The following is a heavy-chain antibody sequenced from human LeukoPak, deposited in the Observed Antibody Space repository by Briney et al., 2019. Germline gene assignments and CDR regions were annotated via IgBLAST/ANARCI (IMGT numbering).Heavy chain of an antibody. CDR1: GYTFTSYG. J-gene: IGHJ6*03. Sequence: ASVKVSCKASGYTFTSYGISWVRQAPGQGLEWMGWISAYNGNTNYAQKLQGRVTMTTDTSTSTAYMELRSLRSDDTAVYYCARVVRYSVAYHYYMDVWGKGTTVTVSS. CDR3: ARVVRYSVAYHYYMDV. D-gene: IGHD2-15*01. V-gene: IGHV1-18*01. CDR2: ISAYNGNT.